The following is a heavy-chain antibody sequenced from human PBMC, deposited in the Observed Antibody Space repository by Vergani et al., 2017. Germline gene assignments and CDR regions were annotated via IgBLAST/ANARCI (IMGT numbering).Heavy chain of an antibody. V-gene: IGHV3-33*01. CDR2: IWYDGSNK. Sequence: QVQLVESGGGVVQPGRSLRLSCAASGFTFSSYGMHWVRQAPGKGLEWVAVIWYDGSNKYYADSVKGRFTISRDNSKNTLYLQMNSRRAEDTAVYYCAREKRVPDYFDYWGQGTLVTVSS. CDR3: AREKRVPDYFDY. J-gene: IGHJ4*02. CDR1: GFTFSSYG. D-gene: IGHD3-10*01.